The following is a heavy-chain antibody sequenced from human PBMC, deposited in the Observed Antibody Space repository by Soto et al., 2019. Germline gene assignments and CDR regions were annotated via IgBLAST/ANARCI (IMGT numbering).Heavy chain of an antibody. CDR1: GGSISGYL. CDR2: IYTNVTT. CDR3: AREAVAATGTWWFDP. V-gene: IGHV4-4*07. D-gene: IGHD6-13*01. Sequence: SETLSLTCTVSGGSISGYLWTWIRQPAGKGLEWIGRIYTNVTTNYHPSLKSRVTMSVDTSKNYFSLNLDYVTAADTAVYYCAREAVAATGTWWFDPWGQGTLVTVSS. J-gene: IGHJ5*02.